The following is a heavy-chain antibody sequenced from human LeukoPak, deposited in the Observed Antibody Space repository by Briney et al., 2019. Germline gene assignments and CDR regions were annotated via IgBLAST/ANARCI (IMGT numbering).Heavy chain of an antibody. V-gene: IGHV4-34*01. Sequence: SETLSLTCAVYRESFSDYYWSWIRQPPGKRLEWIGEINHSGITNYSPSLRSRVTISLDTSKNHFSLKLSSVTAADTAVYYCAKDRKCSGGSCAFDFWGQGTLVTVSS. D-gene: IGHD2-15*01. J-gene: IGHJ4*02. CDR2: INHSGIT. CDR1: RESFSDYY. CDR3: AKDRKCSGGSCAFDF.